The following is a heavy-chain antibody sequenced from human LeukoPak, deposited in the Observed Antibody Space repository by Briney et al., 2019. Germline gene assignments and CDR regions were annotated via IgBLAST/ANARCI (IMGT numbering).Heavy chain of an antibody. CDR2: IYYSGTT. CDR3: ARGSFHWLLG. J-gene: IGHJ4*02. V-gene: IGHV4-39*07. Sequence: SETLSLTCTVSGGSISGSSFWWGWIRRPPGKGLEWIGNIYYSGTTNYNPSLESRVAISVDTSKNQFSLRLSSVTAADTAVYYCARGSFHWLLGWGQGTLVTVSS. CDR1: GGSISGSSFW. D-gene: IGHD3-9*01.